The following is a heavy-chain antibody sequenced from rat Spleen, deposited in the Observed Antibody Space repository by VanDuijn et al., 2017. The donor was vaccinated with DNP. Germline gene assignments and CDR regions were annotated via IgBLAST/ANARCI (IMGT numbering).Heavy chain of an antibody. CDR1: GYKFSSFW. CDR2: IDSDGGKS. CDR3: AKDKHFYAMDV. V-gene: IGHV5-58*01. Sequence: EVQLVETGGGLVQPGRSLKLACVASGYKFSSFWMFWIRQAPGKGLEWVASIDSDGGKSYYPDSVKGRFTISRDNTENTVYLQMNSLRSEDTATYYCAKDKHFYAMDVWGQGSSVTVSS. J-gene: IGHJ4*01.